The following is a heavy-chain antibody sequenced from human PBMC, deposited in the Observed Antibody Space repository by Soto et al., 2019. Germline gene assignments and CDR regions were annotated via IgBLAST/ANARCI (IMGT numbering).Heavy chain of an antibody. CDR1: GYTCISHG. D-gene: IGHD2-15*01. Sequence: QVQLVQSGVEVKKPGASVKVSCKASGYTCISHGISWVRQAPGQGLEWMGWISGKNGNTNYAQKLQGRVTLTTDTSTSTAYMELRRLRSDDKAVYYCARVSSSIVVVPDYGMDVWGQGTTVTVSS. CDR3: ARVSSSIVVVPDYGMDV. CDR2: ISGKNGNT. J-gene: IGHJ6*02. V-gene: IGHV1-18*04.